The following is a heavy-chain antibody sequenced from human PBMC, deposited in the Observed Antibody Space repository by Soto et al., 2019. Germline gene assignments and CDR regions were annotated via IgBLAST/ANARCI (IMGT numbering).Heavy chain of an antibody. D-gene: IGHD1-26*01. Sequence: GGSLRLSCAASGFTFSSYAMSWVRQAPGKGLEWVSAISCSGGSTYYADSVKGRFTISRDNSKNTLYLQMNGLRAEDTAVYYCARDAKSVETTGGFDYWGQGTLVTVSS. J-gene: IGHJ4*02. V-gene: IGHV3-23*01. CDR2: ISCSGGST. CDR3: ARDAKSVETTGGFDY. CDR1: GFTFSSYA.